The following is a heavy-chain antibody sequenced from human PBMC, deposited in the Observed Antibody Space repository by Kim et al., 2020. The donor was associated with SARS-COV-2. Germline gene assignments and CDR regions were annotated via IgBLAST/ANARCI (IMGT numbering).Heavy chain of an antibody. V-gene: IGHV3-15*01. CDR1: GFNFNKAG. CDR3: TTDPVALPSGEFFYDY. Sequence: GGSLRLSCAASGFNFNKAGMRWVRQRPGKGLECVGRIKSKTNGGTTAYAAPVKDRFIISRDDSKNTLYLQMNSLKTEDSGVYYCTTDPVALPSGEFFYDYWGRGTLVTVSS. J-gene: IGHJ4*02. CDR2: IKSKTNGGTT. D-gene: IGHD3-10*01.